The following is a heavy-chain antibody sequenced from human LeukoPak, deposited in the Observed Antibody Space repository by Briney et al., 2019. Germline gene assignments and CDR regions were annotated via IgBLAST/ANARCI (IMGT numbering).Heavy chain of an antibody. J-gene: IGHJ4*02. V-gene: IGHV3-7*01. CDR3: ARQESSSWNFDY. D-gene: IGHD6-13*01. Sequence: PGGSLRLSCAASGFTFSSNGMHWVRQAPGKGLEWVANIKQDGSEKYYVDSVKGRFTISRDNAKNSLYLQMNTLRAEDTAVYYCARQESSSWNFDYWGQGTLVTVSS. CDR2: IKQDGSEK. CDR1: GFTFSSNG.